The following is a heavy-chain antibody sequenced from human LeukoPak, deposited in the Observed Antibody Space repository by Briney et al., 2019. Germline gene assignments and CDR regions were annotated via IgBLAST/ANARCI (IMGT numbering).Heavy chain of an antibody. D-gene: IGHD5-12*01. CDR3: TSQVDEGY. V-gene: IGHV3-73*01. CDR1: GFSFSTSG. J-gene: IGHJ4*02. CDR2: IRSKARSYAT. Sequence: GGPLKLSCAASGFSFSTSGMHWVRQASGKGLEWVGRIRSKARSYATTYAESVKGRFTISRDDSKNTAYLQMNSLKTEDTAVYYCTSQVDEGYWGQGTLVTVSS.